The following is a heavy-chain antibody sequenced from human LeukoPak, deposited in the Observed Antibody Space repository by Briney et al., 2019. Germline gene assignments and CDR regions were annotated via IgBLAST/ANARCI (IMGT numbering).Heavy chain of an antibody. J-gene: IGHJ6*02. Sequence: GGSLRLSCAASGFTFSSYSMNWVRQAPGKGLEWVSSISSSSSYIYYADSVKGRFTISRDNSKNTLYLQMSNLRAEDTAVYFCARGGGLDVWGQGATVTVSS. D-gene: IGHD3-16*01. V-gene: IGHV3-21*04. CDR3: ARGGGLDV. CDR2: ISSSSSYI. CDR1: GFTFSSYS.